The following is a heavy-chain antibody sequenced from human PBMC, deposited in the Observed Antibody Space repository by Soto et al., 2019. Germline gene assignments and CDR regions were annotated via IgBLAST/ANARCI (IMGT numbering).Heavy chain of an antibody. J-gene: IGHJ4*02. D-gene: IGHD3-10*01. CDR2: ISGGGDTT. V-gene: IGHV3-23*01. CDR3: AKGRGGSGSLTPRVDF. CDR1: GFTFNNYA. Sequence: EVQLLESGGGLVQPGGSLRLSCAASGFTFNNYAMTWVRQAPGKGLEWVSAISGGGDTTSYADSVKGRFTVSRDGSKKRVYLEMSSLRAEDTALYYCAKGRGGSGSLTPRVDFWGQGTLVTVSS.